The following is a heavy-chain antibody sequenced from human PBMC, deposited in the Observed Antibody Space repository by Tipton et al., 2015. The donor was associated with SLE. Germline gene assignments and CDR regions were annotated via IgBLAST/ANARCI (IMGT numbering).Heavy chain of an antibody. D-gene: IGHD3-3*01. CDR2: ISYDGSNK. Sequence: RSLRLSCAASGFTFSNYAMHWVRQAPGKGLEWVAVISYDGSNKYYAVSVKGRFTISRDNSKNTLYLQMNSLRAEDTAVYYCARSLVWSGYYGYMDVWGKGTTVTVSS. V-gene: IGHV3-30*04. CDR3: ARSLVWSGYYGYMDV. CDR1: GFTFSNYA. J-gene: IGHJ6*03.